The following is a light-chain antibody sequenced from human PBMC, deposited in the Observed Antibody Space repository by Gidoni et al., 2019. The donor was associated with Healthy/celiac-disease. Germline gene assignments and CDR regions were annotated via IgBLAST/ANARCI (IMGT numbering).Light chain of an antibody. CDR1: QSISSW. CDR2: DAS. V-gene: IGKV1-5*01. J-gene: IGKJ1*01. Sequence: DIQMTQSPSTLSASVGDRVTITCRASQSISSWLAWYQQKPGQAPKLLIYDASTLESGVPSRFSGSGSGTEFTLTISSLQPEDFATYYCQQYNSYSRTFGQGTKVEIK. CDR3: QQYNSYSRT.